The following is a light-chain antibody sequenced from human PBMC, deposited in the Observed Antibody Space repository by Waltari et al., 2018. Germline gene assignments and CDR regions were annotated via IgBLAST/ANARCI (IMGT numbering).Light chain of an antibody. CDR3: QQAHSFPFS. CDR2: AAS. Sequence: DIYMTQSPSSVSASLGDRVTLTCRASQGISYWLAWYQQKPGQAHKLLIYAASSLQSGVPSRFSGSGSGTDFTLTISNLQPEDFATYYCQQAHSFPFSFGPGTKVDIK. CDR1: QGISYW. V-gene: IGKV1-12*01. J-gene: IGKJ3*01.